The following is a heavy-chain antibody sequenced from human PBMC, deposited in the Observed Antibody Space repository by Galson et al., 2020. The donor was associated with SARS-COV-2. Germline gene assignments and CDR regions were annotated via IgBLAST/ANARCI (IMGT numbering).Heavy chain of an antibody. Sequence: ASVKVSCKTSGYIFTSYGISWVRQAPGQGPEWMGWISTYNDNINYAQKFQGRVTLTTDTSTSTAYMDLRSLKFDDTAVYYCARDQESCTSTSCYPYYYYGMDVWGQGTTVTVSS. D-gene: IGHD2-2*01. V-gene: IGHV1-18*04. CDR2: ISTYNDNI. CDR3: ARDQESCTSTSCYPYYYYGMDV. CDR1: GYIFTSYG. J-gene: IGHJ6*02.